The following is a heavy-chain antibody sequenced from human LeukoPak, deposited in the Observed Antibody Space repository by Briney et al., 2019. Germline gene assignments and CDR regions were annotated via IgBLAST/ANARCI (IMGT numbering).Heavy chain of an antibody. D-gene: IGHD1-26*01. CDR2: ISSSSSYI. Sequence: GGSLRLSCAASGFTFSTYSIIWVRQAPGRGLDWVSSISSSSSYIYYADSVKGRFTISRDSAKNSLYLQMNSLRAEDTAVYYCARDLGSGSYYPTTLYWGQGTLVTVSS. CDR1: GFTFSTYS. V-gene: IGHV3-21*01. CDR3: ARDLGSGSYYPTTLY. J-gene: IGHJ4*02.